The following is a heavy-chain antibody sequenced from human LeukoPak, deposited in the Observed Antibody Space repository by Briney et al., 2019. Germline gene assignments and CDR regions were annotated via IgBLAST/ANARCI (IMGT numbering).Heavy chain of an antibody. Sequence: SETLSLTCTVSGDSISSYYWTWIRQPPGKGLEWIGYIYYSGSTNYNPSLKSRVTISVDTSKNQFSLKLSSVTAADTAVYYCAREPYCSGGSCWGYWGQGTLVTVSS. CDR1: GDSISSYY. D-gene: IGHD2-15*01. CDR2: IYYSGST. J-gene: IGHJ4*02. CDR3: AREPYCSGGSCWGY. V-gene: IGHV4-59*01.